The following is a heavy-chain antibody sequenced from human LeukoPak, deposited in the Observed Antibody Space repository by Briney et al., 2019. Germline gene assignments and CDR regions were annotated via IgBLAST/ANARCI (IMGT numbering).Heavy chain of an antibody. CDR1: GLDVSGTY. CDR2: AFVGGDT. J-gene: IGHJ5*02. Sequence: GSLRLSCVSSGLDVSGTYMSWIRQDPGKGLEWVSTAFVGGDTYYADSVEGRFTLSKDISTNTMYLQMDGLRPEDTAVYFCARDQLDHWGQGALVSVSP. CDR3: ARDQLDH. V-gene: IGHV3-53*01.